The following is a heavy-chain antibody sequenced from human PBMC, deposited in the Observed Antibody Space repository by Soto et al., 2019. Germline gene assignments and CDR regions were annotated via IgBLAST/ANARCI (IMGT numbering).Heavy chain of an antibody. CDR1: GGTFSSYA. CDR2: IIPIFGTA. D-gene: IGHD3-10*01. V-gene: IGHV1-69*12. J-gene: IGHJ4*02. CDR3: AREGLEKGSYGSGSWRLDY. Sequence: QVQLVQSGAEVKKPGSSVKVSCKASGGTFSSYAISWVRQAPGQGLEWMGGIIPIFGTANYAQKFQGRVTITADESTSTAYMELSSLRSEDTAVYYCAREGLEKGSYGSGSWRLDYWGQGTLVTVSS.